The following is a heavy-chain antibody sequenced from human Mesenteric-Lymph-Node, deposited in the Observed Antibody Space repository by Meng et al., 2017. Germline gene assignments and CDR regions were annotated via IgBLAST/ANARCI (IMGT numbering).Heavy chain of an antibody. Sequence: QVQLEQSGAEVKRSGASVKVSCKASGYTFPNYAIHWVRQAPGQRPEWMGLINAGNGNTKYSLKFQDRGTITRDTSASTAYLELSSLISEDASMYYCARSGYSTGWYSYGMDVWGQGTTVTVSS. J-gene: IGHJ6*02. V-gene: IGHV1-3*01. D-gene: IGHD6-19*01. CDR2: INAGNGNT. CDR1: GYTFPNYA. CDR3: ARSGYSTGWYSYGMDV.